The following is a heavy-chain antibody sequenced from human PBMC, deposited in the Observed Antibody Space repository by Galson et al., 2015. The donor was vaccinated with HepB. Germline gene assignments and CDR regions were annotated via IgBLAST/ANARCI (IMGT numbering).Heavy chain of an antibody. D-gene: IGHD3-10*01. CDR2: ISYDGSNK. J-gene: IGHJ4*02. V-gene: IGHV3-30*04. CDR3: ARNLGSGSYYILDY. CDR1: GFTFSSYA. Sequence: SLRLSCAASGFTFSSYAMHWVRQAPGKGLEWVAVISYDGSNKYYADSVKGRFTISRDNSKNTLYLQMNSLRAEDTAVYYCARNLGSGSYYILDYWGQGTLVTVSS.